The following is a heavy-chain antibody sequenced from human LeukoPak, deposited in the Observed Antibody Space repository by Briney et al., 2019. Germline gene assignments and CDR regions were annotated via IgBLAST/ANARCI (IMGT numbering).Heavy chain of an antibody. CDR2: IKSKTDGGTS. CDR3: FREQLVGDY. CDR1: GFTFSSYS. V-gene: IGHV3-15*01. D-gene: IGHD6-6*01. Sequence: GGSLRLSCAASGFTFSSYSMNWVRQAPGKGLEWVGRIKSKTDGGTSDYAAPVKGRFTILRDDSRNTLYLQMTSLKTEDTAVYYCFREQLVGDYWGQGTLVTVSS. J-gene: IGHJ4*02.